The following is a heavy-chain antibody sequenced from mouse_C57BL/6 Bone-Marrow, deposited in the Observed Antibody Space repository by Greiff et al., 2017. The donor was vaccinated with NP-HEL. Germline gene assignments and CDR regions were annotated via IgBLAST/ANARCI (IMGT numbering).Heavy chain of an antibody. D-gene: IGHD2-4*01. CDR2: ISYDGSN. CDR1: GYSITSGYY. Sequence: EESGPGLVKPSQSLSLTCSVTGYSITSGYYWNWIRQFPGNKLEWMGYISYDGSNNYNPSLKNRISITRDTSKNQFFLKLNSVTTEDTATYYCARDDDYDVFAYWGQGTLVTVSA. J-gene: IGHJ3*01. V-gene: IGHV3-6*01. CDR3: ARDDDYDVFAY.